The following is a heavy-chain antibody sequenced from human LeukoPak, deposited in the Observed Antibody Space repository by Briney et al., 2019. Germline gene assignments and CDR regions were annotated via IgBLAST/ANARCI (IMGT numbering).Heavy chain of an antibody. J-gene: IGHJ6*03. D-gene: IGHD3-10*01. CDR3: ARSRQGYGDYYYMDV. V-gene: IGHV3-30*01. CDR1: GFTFSSYA. Sequence: GGSLRLSCAASGFTFSSYAMHWVRQAPGKGLEWVAVISYDGSNKYYADSVKGRFTISRDNSKNTLYLQMNSLRAEDTAVYYCARSRQGYGDYYYMDVWGKGTTVTVSS. CDR2: ISYDGSNK.